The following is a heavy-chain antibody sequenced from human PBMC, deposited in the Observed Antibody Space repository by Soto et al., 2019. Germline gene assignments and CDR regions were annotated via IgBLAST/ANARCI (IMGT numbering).Heavy chain of an antibody. Sequence: EVQLVESGGGLVQPGGSLRLSCTASGFSVSDHFMDWVRQTPGKGLEWVAQITTRATGDTTFYAASVKDRVTVSRDDWRNSLYLQMNSLKSEDTAVYYCASSITQMLTDWGQGTLVAVAS. CDR2: ITTRATGDTT. D-gene: IGHD1-20*01. CDR1: GFSVSDHF. CDR3: ASSITQMLTD. V-gene: IGHV3-72*01. J-gene: IGHJ4*02.